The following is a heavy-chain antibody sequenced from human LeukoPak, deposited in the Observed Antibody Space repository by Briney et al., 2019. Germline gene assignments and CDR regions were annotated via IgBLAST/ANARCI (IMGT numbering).Heavy chain of an antibody. CDR1: GFTFSSYS. D-gene: IGHD5-12*01. Sequence: GGSLRLSCAASGFTFSSYSMNWVRQAPGKGLEWVSSISSSSSYIYYADSVKGRFTISRDNAKNSLYLQMNSLRAEDTAVYYCARVSGYSGYDYSPLDYWGQGTLVILFS. J-gene: IGHJ4*02. CDR2: ISSSSSYI. V-gene: IGHV3-21*01. CDR3: ARVSGYSGYDYSPLDY.